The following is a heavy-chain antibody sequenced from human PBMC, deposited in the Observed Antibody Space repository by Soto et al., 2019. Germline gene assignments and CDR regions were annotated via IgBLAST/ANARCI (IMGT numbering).Heavy chain of an antibody. CDR3: ARGNAFDI. J-gene: IGHJ3*02. V-gene: IGHV1-69*01. CDR1: GGTFSSFT. Sequence: QLQLVQSGAEVKKPGSSVKVSCKASGGTFSSFTVNWVRQAPGQGLEWMGGFMPILGAANYAPKFQGRVTIIADESTNTGYMELSSLRSEDTAGYYCARGNAFDIWGQGTMVTVS. CDR2: FMPILGAA.